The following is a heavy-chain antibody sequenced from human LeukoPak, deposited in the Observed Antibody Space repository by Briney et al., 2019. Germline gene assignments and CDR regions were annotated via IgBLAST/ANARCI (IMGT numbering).Heavy chain of an antibody. J-gene: IGHJ3*02. CDR3: ARDGRGDYVRAFDI. CDR2: IGTAGDT. D-gene: IGHD4-17*01. V-gene: IGHV3-13*01. Sequence: GGSLRLSCAASGFTFSSYDMHWVRQAPGKGLEWVSAIGTAGDTYYPGSVKGRFTISRENAKNSLYLQMNSLRAEDTAVYYCARDGRGDYVRAFDIWGQGTIVTVSS. CDR1: GFTFSSYD.